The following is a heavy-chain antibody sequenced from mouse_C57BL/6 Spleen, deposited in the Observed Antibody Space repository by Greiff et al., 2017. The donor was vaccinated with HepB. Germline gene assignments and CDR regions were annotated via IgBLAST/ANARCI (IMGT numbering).Heavy chain of an antibody. CDR3: ARWGLTGYYFDY. V-gene: IGHV14-2*01. D-gene: IGHD4-1*01. CDR2: IDPEDGET. CDR1: GFNIKDYY. Sequence: VQLQQSGAELVKPGASVKLSCTASGFNIKDYYMHWVKQRTEQGLEWIGRIDPEDGETKYAPKVQGKATITADTSSNTAYLQLSSLTSEDTAVYYCARWGLTGYYFDYWGQGTTLTVSS. J-gene: IGHJ2*01.